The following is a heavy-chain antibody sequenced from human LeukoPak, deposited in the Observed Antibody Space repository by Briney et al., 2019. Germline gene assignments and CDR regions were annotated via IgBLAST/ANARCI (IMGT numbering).Heavy chain of an antibody. Sequence: PGGSLRLSCAASGFTFSTYGMHWVRQAPGKGLEWVSYISSSGSTIYYADSVKGRFTISRDNAKNSLYLQMNGLRAEDTAVYYCARAGPVGADNFDYWGQGTLVTVSS. V-gene: IGHV3-48*04. J-gene: IGHJ4*02. D-gene: IGHD1-26*01. CDR2: ISSSGSTI. CDR3: ARAGPVGADNFDY. CDR1: GFTFSTYG.